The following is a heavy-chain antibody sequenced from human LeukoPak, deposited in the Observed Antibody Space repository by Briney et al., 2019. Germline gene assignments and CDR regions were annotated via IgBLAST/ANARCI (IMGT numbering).Heavy chain of an antibody. Sequence: GGSLRLSCAASGFTFSSYAMSWVRQAPGKGLEWVSTISGSGLSTYYAESVKGRFTISRDNSKNTLYLQMNSLRAEDTAVYYCAKDKLLWFGEETYYMDVWGKGTTVTIPS. V-gene: IGHV3-23*01. CDR3: AKDKLLWFGEETYYMDV. CDR2: ISGSGLST. J-gene: IGHJ6*03. CDR1: GFTFSSYA. D-gene: IGHD3-10*01.